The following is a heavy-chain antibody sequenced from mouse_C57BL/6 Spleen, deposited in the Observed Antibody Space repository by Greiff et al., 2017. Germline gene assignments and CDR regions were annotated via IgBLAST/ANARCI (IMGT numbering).Heavy chain of an antibody. Sequence: QVQLKESGAELMKPGASVKLSCKATGYTFTGYWLEWVKQRPGHGLEWIGEILPGSGSTNYNEKFKGKATFTAATSSNTAYMQLSSLTTEDSAIYYCARRAIYYGNYSYAMDYWGQGTSVTVSS. V-gene: IGHV1-9*01. J-gene: IGHJ4*01. CDR2: ILPGSGST. CDR1: GYTFTGYW. D-gene: IGHD2-1*01. CDR3: ARRAIYYGNYSYAMDY.